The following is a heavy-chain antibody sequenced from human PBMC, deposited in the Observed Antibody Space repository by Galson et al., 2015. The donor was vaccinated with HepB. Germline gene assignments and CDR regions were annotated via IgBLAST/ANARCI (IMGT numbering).Heavy chain of an antibody. D-gene: IGHD2/OR15-2a*01. CDR3: AISTVPHYYYMDV. CDR2: INTNTGNP. J-gene: IGHJ6*03. V-gene: IGHV7-4-1*02. Sequence: SVKVSCKASGYTFTSYAMNWMRQAPGQGLEWMGWINTNTGNPTYAQGFTGRFVFSLDTSVSTAYLQMNSLRSEDTAVYYCAISTVPHYYYMDVWGKGTTVTVSS. CDR1: GYTFTSYA.